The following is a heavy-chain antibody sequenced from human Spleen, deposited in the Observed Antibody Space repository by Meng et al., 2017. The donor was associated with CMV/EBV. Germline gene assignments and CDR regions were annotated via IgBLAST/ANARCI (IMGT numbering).Heavy chain of an antibody. V-gene: IGHV3-7*03. Sequence: GESLKISCATSGFTFSTYWMSWVRQAPGKGLEWVANIKEDGSERYYVDSVKGRFTISRDNAKNSLYLQMNSLRAEDTALYYCAKAQLGYCSGGSCYYFDYWGQGTLVTVSS. D-gene: IGHD2-15*01. J-gene: IGHJ4*02. CDR1: GFTFSTYW. CDR3: AKAQLGYCSGGSCYYFDY. CDR2: IKEDGSER.